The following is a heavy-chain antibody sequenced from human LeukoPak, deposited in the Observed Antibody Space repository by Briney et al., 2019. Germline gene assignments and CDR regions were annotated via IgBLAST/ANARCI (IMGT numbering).Heavy chain of an antibody. CDR3: AGSSWYGRLHGWFDP. V-gene: IGHV1-18*01. CDR1: GYTFTSYG. Sequence: ASVKVSCKASGYTFTSYGISWVRQAPGQGLEWMGWISAYNGNTNYAQKLQGRVTMTTDTSTSTAYMELRSLRSDDTAVYYCAGSSWYGRLHGWFDPWGQGTLVTVSS. D-gene: IGHD6-13*01. CDR2: ISAYNGNT. J-gene: IGHJ5*02.